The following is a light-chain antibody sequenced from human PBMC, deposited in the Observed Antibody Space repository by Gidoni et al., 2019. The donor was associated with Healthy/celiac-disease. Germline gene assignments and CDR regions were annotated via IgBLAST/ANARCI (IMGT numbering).Light chain of an antibody. CDR3: NARDSSGNHLYV. CDR2: GKN. Sequence: SSELTQDPAVSVALGQTVRITCQGDSLRSYYASWYQQKPGQAPVIVIYGKNNRPSGIPDRFSGSSSGNTAALTSTGAQAEDEADYYCNARDSSGNHLYVFGTGTKVTVL. CDR1: SLRSYY. V-gene: IGLV3-19*01. J-gene: IGLJ1*01.